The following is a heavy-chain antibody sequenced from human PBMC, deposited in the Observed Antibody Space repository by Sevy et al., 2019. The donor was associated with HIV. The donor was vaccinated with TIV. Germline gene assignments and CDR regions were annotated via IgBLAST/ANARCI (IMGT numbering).Heavy chain of an antibody. J-gene: IGHJ5*02. V-gene: IGHV1-18*01. Sequence: ASVKVSCKASGYTFSSYGISWVRQAPGQGLEWMGWIGAYNGNRKYAQNLQDRVTMTTDTSTSTAYMELRSLRSDDTXXXXXXXXXXXXXXXNWFDPWGQGTLVTVSS. CDR3: XXXXXXXXXXNWFDP. CDR1: GYTFSSYG. CDR2: IGAYNGNR.